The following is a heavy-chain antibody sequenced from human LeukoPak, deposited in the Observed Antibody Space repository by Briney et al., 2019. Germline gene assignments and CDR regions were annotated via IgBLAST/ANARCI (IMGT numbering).Heavy chain of an antibody. D-gene: IGHD2-2*01. CDR3: AKDPGDIVVVPAAG. Sequence: GGSLRLSCAASGFTFSSYGMHWVRQAPGKGLEWVAVIWYDGSNKYYADSVKGRFTISRDNSKNTLYLQMNSLRAEDTAVYYCAKDPGDIVVVPAAGWGQGTLVTVSS. CDR2: IWYDGSNK. J-gene: IGHJ4*02. CDR1: GFTFSSYG. V-gene: IGHV3-30*02.